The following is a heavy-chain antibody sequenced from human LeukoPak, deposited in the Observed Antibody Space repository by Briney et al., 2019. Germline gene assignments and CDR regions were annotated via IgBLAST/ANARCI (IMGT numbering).Heavy chain of an antibody. D-gene: IGHD6-19*01. CDR2: ISHDGSNE. CDR1: GFTFTNYA. Sequence: GGSLRLSCAASGFTFTNYALHWVRQAPAKGLEWVAVISHDGSNEDYADSVKGRFTISRDNSRNTLYLQMNSLQPEDTAVYYCTRDRVAGSRTFDYWGQGTLVAVSS. CDR3: TRDRVAGSRTFDY. V-gene: IGHV3-30*04. J-gene: IGHJ4*02.